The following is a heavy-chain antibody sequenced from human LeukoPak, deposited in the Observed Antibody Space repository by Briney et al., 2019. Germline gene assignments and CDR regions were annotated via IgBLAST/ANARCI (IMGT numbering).Heavy chain of an antibody. Sequence: GASVKVSCKASGYTFTGYYMHWVRQAPGQGLEWMGWINPNSGGTNYAQKFQGRVTMTRDTSISTAYMELSRLRSDDTAVYYCARGFLLYGAQFGVDYWGQGTLVTVSS. J-gene: IGHJ4*02. V-gene: IGHV1-2*02. CDR2: INPNSGGT. CDR3: ARGFLLYGAQFGVDY. D-gene: IGHD3-16*01. CDR1: GYTFTGYY.